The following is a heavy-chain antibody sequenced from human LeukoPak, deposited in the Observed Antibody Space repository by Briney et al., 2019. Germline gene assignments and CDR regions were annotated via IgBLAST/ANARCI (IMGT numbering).Heavy chain of an antibody. Sequence: SVKVSCKASGDTSDTYAISWVRQAHGQGLEWMGGFIPVFRTANYARKFQDRVTITMDESTNTDYMEMSSLRSDDTAVYYCVRDKGLTGDSCAFDIWGQGTLVTVSS. V-gene: IGHV1-69*05. D-gene: IGHD1-20*01. J-gene: IGHJ3*02. CDR3: VRDKGLTGDSCAFDI. CDR1: GDTSDTYA. CDR2: FIPVFRTA.